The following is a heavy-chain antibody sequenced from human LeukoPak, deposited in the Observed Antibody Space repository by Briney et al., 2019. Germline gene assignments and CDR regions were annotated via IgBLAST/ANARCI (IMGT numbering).Heavy chain of an antibody. V-gene: IGHV1-69*05. CDR1: GYTFTSYY. CDR3: ARDSRQSWFDP. J-gene: IGHJ5*02. CDR2: IIPIFGTA. Sequence: ASVKVSCKASGYTFTSYYMHWVRQAPGQGLEWMGGIIPIFGTANYAQKFQGRVTITTDESTSTAYMELSSLRSEDTAVYYCARDSRQSWFDPWGQGTLVTVSS.